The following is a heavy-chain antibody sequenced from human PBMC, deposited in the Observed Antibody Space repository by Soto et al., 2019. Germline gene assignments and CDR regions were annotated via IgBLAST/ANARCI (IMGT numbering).Heavy chain of an antibody. J-gene: IGHJ2*01. CDR3: AKTGGSWYWYFDL. CDR2: IIGNGGST. V-gene: IGHV3-23*01. CDR1: GFTFSSYT. Sequence: EVQLLESGGGLVQPGGSLRLSCAASGFTFSSYTMTWVRQAPGKGLEWVSGIIGNGGSTYYADSVKGRFTISRDNSKNTLYLQMNSLRAEDTAVYYCAKTGGSWYWYFDLWGRGTLVTVSS. D-gene: IGHD6-13*01.